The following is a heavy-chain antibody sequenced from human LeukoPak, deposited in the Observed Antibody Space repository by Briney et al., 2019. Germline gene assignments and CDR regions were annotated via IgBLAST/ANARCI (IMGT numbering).Heavy chain of an antibody. CDR3: ARDSSSWYGNWFDP. Sequence: GGSLRLSCAASGFTFSSDAMSWIRQAPGKGLEWVSYISSSGSTIYYADSVKGRFIISRDNAKNSLYLQMNSLRAEDTAVYYCARDSSSWYGNWFDPWGQGTLVTVSS. J-gene: IGHJ5*02. CDR1: GFTFSSDA. CDR2: ISSSGSTI. D-gene: IGHD6-13*01. V-gene: IGHV3-11*01.